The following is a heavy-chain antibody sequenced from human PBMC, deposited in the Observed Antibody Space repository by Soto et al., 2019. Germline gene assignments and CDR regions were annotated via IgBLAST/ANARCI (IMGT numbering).Heavy chain of an antibody. CDR3: AKDQGSSWYEIDY. CDR2: ISGSGGST. D-gene: IGHD6-13*01. V-gene: IGHV3-23*01. CDR1: GFTFSNYA. J-gene: IGHJ4*02. Sequence: PGGSLRLSCAASGFTFSNYAVTWVRQAPGKGLEWVSTISGSGGSTYYADSVKGRFTISRDNSKNTLYLQMNSLRAEDTAVYYCAKDQGSSWYEIDYWVQGTLVTVSS.